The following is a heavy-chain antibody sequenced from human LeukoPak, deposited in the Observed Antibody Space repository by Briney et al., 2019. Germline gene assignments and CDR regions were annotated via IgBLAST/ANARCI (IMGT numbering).Heavy chain of an antibody. V-gene: IGHV3-30-3*01. Sequence: PGGSLRLSCAVSGFTFSSYALHWVRQAPGKDLEWVALISYDGNIKYYADSVKGRFTISRDNSKNTLYLQMNSLRAEDTAMYYCARAAGGGPDYSGSLHYWGRGTLVTVSS. CDR2: ISYDGNIK. CDR1: GFTFSSYA. J-gene: IGHJ4*02. D-gene: IGHD6-6*01. CDR3: ARAAGGGPDYSGSLHY.